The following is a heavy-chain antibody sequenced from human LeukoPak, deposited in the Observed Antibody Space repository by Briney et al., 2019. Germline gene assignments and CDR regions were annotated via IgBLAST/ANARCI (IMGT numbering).Heavy chain of an antibody. D-gene: IGHD1-26*01. V-gene: IGHV1-8*01. J-gene: IGHJ6*02. CDR1: GYTFTNYD. Sequence: ASVKVSCKASGYTFTNYDINWVRQATGQGLEWMGWMNPNSGNTGYAQKFQGRVTMTRNTSIGTAYMELTSLRSEDTAVYYCARDRVGATSYYYYGMDVWGQGTTVTVSS. CDR2: MNPNSGNT. CDR3: ARDRVGATSYYYYGMDV.